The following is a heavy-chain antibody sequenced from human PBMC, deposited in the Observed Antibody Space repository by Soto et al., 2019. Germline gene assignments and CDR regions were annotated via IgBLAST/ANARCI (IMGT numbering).Heavy chain of an antibody. J-gene: IGHJ6*03. CDR1: GFTFSSYA. Sequence: GGSLRLSCAASGFTFSSYAMSWVRQAPGKGLEWVSAISGSGGSTYYADSVKGRFTISRDNSKNTRYLQMNSLRAEDTAVYYCAKAQLGSSSYYYYYYRDVWGKGTTVTVSS. D-gene: IGHD6-6*01. V-gene: IGHV3-23*01. CDR3: AKAQLGSSSYYYYYYRDV. CDR2: ISGSGGST.